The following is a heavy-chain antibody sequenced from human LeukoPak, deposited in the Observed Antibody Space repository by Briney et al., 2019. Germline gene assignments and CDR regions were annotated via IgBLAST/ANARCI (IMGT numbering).Heavy chain of an antibody. J-gene: IGHJ4*02. Sequence: SQTLSPTCAVSGGSISSGGYSWSWIRQPPGKGLEWIGYIYHSGSTYYNPSLKSRVTISVDRSKNQFSLKLSSVTAADTAVYYCARSIAAAGYYFDYWGQGTLVTVSS. CDR3: ARSIAAAGYYFDY. CDR1: GGSISSGGYS. CDR2: IYHSGST. V-gene: IGHV4-30-2*01. D-gene: IGHD6-13*01.